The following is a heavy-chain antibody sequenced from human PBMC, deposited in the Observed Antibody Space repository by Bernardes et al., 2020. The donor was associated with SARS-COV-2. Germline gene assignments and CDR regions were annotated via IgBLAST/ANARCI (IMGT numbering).Heavy chain of an antibody. CDR3: ARIRYDILTGYYYGMDV. V-gene: IGHV2-70*11. CDR1: GFSLSTSGMC. D-gene: IGHD3-9*01. Sequence: SGPTLVKPTQTLTLTCTFSGFSLSTSGMCVSWIRQPPGKALEWLARIDWDDDKYYSTSLKTRLTISKDTSKNQVVLTMTNMDPVDTATYYCARIRYDILTGYYYGMDVWGQGTTVTVSS. J-gene: IGHJ6*02. CDR2: IDWDDDK.